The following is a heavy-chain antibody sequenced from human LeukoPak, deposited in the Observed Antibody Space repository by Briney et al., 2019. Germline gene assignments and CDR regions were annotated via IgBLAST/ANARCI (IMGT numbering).Heavy chain of an antibody. D-gene: IGHD6-19*01. V-gene: IGHV4-59*01. CDR3: ARVGSGWSFDY. J-gene: IGHJ4*02. CDR1: GGSISSYS. Sequence: PSETLSLTCTVSGGSISSYSWSWIRQPPGKGLEWIGYIYYTGSTNYSPSLKSRVTISVDTSKNQLSLKLSSVTAADTAVYFCARVGSGWSFDYWGQGTLVAVSS. CDR2: IYYTGST.